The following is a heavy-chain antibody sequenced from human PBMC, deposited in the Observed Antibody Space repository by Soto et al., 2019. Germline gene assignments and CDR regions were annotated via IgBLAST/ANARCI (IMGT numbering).Heavy chain of an antibody. D-gene: IGHD2-2*01. Sequence: QVQLQQWGAGLLKPSETLSLTCAVYGGSFSGYYWSWIRQPPGKGLEWIGEINHSGSTNYNPSLKRRVTISVDTSKNQFSLKLSSVTAADTAVYYCARVRNYCSSTSCYGSLGFDYWGQGTLVTVSS. CDR3: ARVRNYCSSTSCYGSLGFDY. J-gene: IGHJ4*02. CDR2: INHSGST. CDR1: GGSFSGYY. V-gene: IGHV4-34*01.